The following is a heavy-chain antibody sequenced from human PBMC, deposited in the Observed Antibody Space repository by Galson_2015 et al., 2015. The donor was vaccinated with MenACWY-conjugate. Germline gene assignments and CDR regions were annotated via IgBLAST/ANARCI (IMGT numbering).Heavy chain of an antibody. J-gene: IGHJ4*02. CDR2: TNSDGSST. CDR3: ATLTGSDWTEY. CDR1: GFSFRNYW. D-gene: IGHD6-19*01. Sequence: SLRLSCAASGFSFRNYWMHWVRHAPGKGLVWVSRTNSDGSSTSYADSVKGRFTISRDNAKNTLYLQMNSLRAEDTAVYYCATLTGSDWTEYWGQGTLVTVSS. V-gene: IGHV3-74*01.